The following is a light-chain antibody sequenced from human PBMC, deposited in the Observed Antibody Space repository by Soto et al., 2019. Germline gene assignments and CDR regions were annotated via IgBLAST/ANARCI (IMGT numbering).Light chain of an antibody. J-gene: IGLJ1*01. CDR1: SSDVGAYNS. CDR2: KGT. Sequence: QSVPAQPASVSGSPGQSITISCTGTSSDVGAYNSVSWYQQHPHRAPQVIIYKGTQRPAGVSNRFSGSTSGNAASLTISALQADDEADYFCCSSAPESTYVFGTGPKVTVL. CDR3: CSSAPESTYV. V-gene: IGLV2-23*01.